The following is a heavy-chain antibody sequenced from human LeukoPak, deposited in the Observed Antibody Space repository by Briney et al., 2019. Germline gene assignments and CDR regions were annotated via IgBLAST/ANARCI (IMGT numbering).Heavy chain of an antibody. V-gene: IGHV1-46*01. J-gene: IGHJ5*02. CDR2: INPSGGST. CDR3: ARDGGRIVAAGTENWFDP. D-gene: IGHD6-13*01. Sequence: ASVKVSCKASGYTFTSYYMHWVRQAPGQGLEWMGIINPSGGSTSYAQKFQGRVTMTRDTSTSTVYMELSSLRSEDTAVYYCARDGGRIVAAGTENWFDPWGQGTLVTVSS. CDR1: GYTFTSYY.